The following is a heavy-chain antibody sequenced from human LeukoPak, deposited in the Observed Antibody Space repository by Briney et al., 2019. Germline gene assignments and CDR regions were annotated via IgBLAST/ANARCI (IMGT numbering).Heavy chain of an antibody. D-gene: IGHD3-10*01. V-gene: IGHV3-21*01. J-gene: IGHJ3*01. CDR2: ISSSSSYI. CDR1: GFTFSSYS. Sequence: GGSLRLSCAASGFTFSSYSMNWVRQAPGKGLEWVSSISSSSSYIYYADSVKGRFTISRDNAKNSVYLQMNSLRTDDTAVYYCARDMRNFYGSDSYTGDAFDLWGQGTMVIVSS. CDR3: ARDMRNFYGSDSYTGDAFDL.